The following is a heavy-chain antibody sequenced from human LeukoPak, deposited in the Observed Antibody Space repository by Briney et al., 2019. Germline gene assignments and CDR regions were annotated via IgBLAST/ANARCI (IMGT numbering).Heavy chain of an antibody. CDR1: GYSISSGYF. J-gene: IGHJ5*02. Sequence: SETLSLTCTVSGYSISSGYFWGWIRQPPGKGLEWIGRIYTSGSTNYNPSLQSRVTMSVDTSKNEFSLKMSSVTAADTAVYYCARDSGTTGEVKFDPWGQGTLVTVSS. CDR2: IYTSGST. D-gene: IGHD4-17*01. V-gene: IGHV4-38-2*02. CDR3: ARDSGTTGEVKFDP.